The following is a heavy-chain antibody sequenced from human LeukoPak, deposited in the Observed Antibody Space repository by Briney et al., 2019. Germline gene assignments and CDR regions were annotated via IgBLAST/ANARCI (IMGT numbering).Heavy chain of an antibody. V-gene: IGHV4-30-4*01. Sequence: SQTLSLTCTVSGGSISSVDYYWSWIRQPPGKGLEWIGYIYYTGSTYYNPSLKSRVTISVDTSKNQFSLKLSSVTAADTAVYYCARGTYCSGGSCYERQIDYWGQGTLVTVSS. J-gene: IGHJ4*02. CDR3: ARGTYCSGGSCYERQIDY. CDR2: IYYTGST. CDR1: GGSISSVDYY. D-gene: IGHD2-15*01.